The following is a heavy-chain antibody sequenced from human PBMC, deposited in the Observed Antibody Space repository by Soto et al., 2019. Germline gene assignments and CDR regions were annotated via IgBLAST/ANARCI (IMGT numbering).Heavy chain of an antibody. CDR1: GGSISSGGYY. CDR3: ARLNYYDSTGYLDY. J-gene: IGHJ4*02. D-gene: IGHD3-22*01. V-gene: IGHV4-61*08. CDR2: IYYSGST. Sequence: CAVSGGSISSGGYYLSLIRQPPGKGLEWIGYIYYSGSTNYNPSLKSRVTISVDTSKNQFSLKLSSVTAADTAVYYCARLNYYDSTGYLDYWGQGTLVTVSS.